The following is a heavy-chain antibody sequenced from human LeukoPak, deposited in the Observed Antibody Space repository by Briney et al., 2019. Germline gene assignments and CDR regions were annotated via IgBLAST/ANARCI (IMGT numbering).Heavy chain of an antibody. CDR2: IWYDGSNK. J-gene: IGHJ4*02. D-gene: IGHD6-13*01. V-gene: IGHV3-33*06. CDR3: AKVGIAAAGSYFDY. Sequence: PGRSLRLSCAASGYTFSSYGMHWVRQAPGKGLDWVAVIWYDGSNKYYADSVKGRFTISRDNSKNTLYLQMNSLRAEDTAVYYCAKVGIAAAGSYFDYWGQGTLVTVSS. CDR1: GYTFSSYG.